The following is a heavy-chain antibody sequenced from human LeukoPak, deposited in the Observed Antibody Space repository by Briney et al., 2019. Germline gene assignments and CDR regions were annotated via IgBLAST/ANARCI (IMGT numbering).Heavy chain of an antibody. CDR3: ARDLAPANYGDLEPLDS. D-gene: IGHD4-17*01. V-gene: IGHV3-53*05. CDR1: GFTVSSNY. J-gene: IGHJ4*02. CDR2: IYSGGST. Sequence: PGGSLRLSCAASGFTVSSNYMSWVRQAPGKGLEWVSLIYSGGSTYYADSVMGRFTISRDNSKNRLYLQMNSLRPEDTAVYYCARDLAPANYGDLEPLDSWGQGTLVTVSS.